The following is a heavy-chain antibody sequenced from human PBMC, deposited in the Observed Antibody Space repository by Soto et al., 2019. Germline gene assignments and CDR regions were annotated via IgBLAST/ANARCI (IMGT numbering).Heavy chain of an antibody. CDR2: IYYSGST. V-gene: IGHV4-30-4*01. CDR3: ARGEDGYNYNNWFDP. D-gene: IGHD5-12*01. J-gene: IGHJ5*02. CDR1: GGSISSGDYY. Sequence: PSETLSLTCTFSGGSISSGDYYWSWIRQPPGKGLEWIGYIYYSGSTNYNPSLKIRVTISVDTSKNQFSLKLSSVTAADTAVYYCARGEDGYNYNNWFDPWGQGTLVTVSS.